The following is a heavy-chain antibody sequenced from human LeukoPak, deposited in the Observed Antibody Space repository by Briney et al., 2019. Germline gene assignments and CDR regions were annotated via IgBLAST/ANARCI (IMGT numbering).Heavy chain of an antibody. V-gene: IGHV1-2*02. J-gene: IGHJ3*02. CDR3: ARSYQRTDAFDI. Sequence: ASVKVSCKASGYSFTGYYIHWVRQAPGQGLEWMGWINPNSGGTNYAQKFQGRVTMTRDTSISTAYMELSRLRSDDTAVYYCARSYQRTDAFDIWGQGTMVTVSS. CDR2: INPNSGGT. D-gene: IGHD1-14*01. CDR1: GYSFTGYY.